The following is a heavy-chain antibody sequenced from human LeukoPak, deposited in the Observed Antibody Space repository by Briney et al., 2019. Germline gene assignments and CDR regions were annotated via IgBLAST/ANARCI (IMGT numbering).Heavy chain of an antibody. J-gene: IGHJ4*02. CDR1: GGSISSSSYY. CDR2: IYYSGST. CDR3: ARHSGGYGY. Sequence: SETLSLTCTVPGGSISSSSYYWGWIRHPPGKGLEWIGSIYYSGSTYYTPSLKSRVTISVDTSKSQFSLKLSSVTAADTAVYYCARHSGGYGYWGQGTLVTVSS. D-gene: IGHD1-26*01. V-gene: IGHV4-39*01.